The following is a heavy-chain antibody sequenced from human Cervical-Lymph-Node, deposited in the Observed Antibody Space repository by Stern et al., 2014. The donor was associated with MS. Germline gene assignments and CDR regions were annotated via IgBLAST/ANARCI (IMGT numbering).Heavy chain of an antibody. V-gene: IGHV1-69*09. D-gene: IGHD6-13*01. J-gene: IGHJ6*02. CDR2: IIPILGIA. CDR1: GGTFSSYT. CDR3: ARDHIAAAGTAYLSYYYGMDV. Sequence: VQLVESGAEVKKHGSSGKVSCKASGGTFSSYTISWVRQAPGQGLEWMGRIIPILGIANYAQKFQGRVTITADKSTSTAYMELSSLRSEDTAVYYCARDHIAAAGTAYLSYYYGMDVWGQGTTVTVSS.